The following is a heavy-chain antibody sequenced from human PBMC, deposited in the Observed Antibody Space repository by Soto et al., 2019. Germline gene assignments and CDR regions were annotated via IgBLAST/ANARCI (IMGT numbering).Heavy chain of an antibody. CDR1: GFTFNTYS. D-gene: IGHD4-17*01. CDR2: IWYDGTQK. CDR3: ARAGGTTVTGLWHFDS. Sequence: SVGGVVQPGRSLRLSCEASGFTFNTYSMHWVRQPPGKGLEWLAAIWYDGTQKYYADSVKGRFIISRDNSKKTLYLEMNSLRAEDTAVYYCARAGGTTVTGLWHFDSWGQGTLVTVSS. J-gene: IGHJ4*02. V-gene: IGHV3-33*01.